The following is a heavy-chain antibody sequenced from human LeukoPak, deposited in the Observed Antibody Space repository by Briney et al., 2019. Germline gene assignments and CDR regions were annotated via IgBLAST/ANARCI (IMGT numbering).Heavy chain of an antibody. Sequence: SETLSLTCTVSGGSMRSHYWHWIRQSPGKGLELIGYISYSGITNYNPSLKSRVTISLDTSTNQFSLRLSSVTAADTAVFFCARHPPYGDSLNLDHWGQGTLVTVSS. CDR2: ISYSGIT. D-gene: IGHD4-17*01. J-gene: IGHJ4*02. CDR1: GGSMRSHY. CDR3: ARHPPYGDSLNLDH. V-gene: IGHV4-59*08.